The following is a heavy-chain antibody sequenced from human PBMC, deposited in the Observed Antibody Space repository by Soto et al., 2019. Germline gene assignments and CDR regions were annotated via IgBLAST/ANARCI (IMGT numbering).Heavy chain of an antibody. D-gene: IGHD1-1*01. V-gene: IGHV3-21*01. CDR3: ARDLGLLQSLFDY. Sequence: KAGGSLRLSCLASGFSFNSFNMNWIRRAPGRGLEWVASITVSSDNIYYGDSVQGRFTISRDNSKRSVFLDLNSLRVEDTAVYYCARDLGLLQSLFDYWGQGTLVTVSS. CDR2: ITVSSDNI. J-gene: IGHJ4*02. CDR1: GFSFNSFN.